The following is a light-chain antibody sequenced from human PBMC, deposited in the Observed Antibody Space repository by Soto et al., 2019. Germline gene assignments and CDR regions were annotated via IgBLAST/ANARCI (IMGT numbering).Light chain of an antibody. Sequence: QSALTQPASVSGSPGQSITISCTGTSSDVGGYNYVSWYQQHPGKAPKLMIYEVSNRPSGVSNRFSGSKSGNTASLTISGLQAEDEADYYCSSYTSISTYLFGTGTKLTVL. CDR1: SSDVGGYNY. V-gene: IGLV2-14*01. J-gene: IGLJ1*01. CDR3: SSYTSISTYL. CDR2: EVS.